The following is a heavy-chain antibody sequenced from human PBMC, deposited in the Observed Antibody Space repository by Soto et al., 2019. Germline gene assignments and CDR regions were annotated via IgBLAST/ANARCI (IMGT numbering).Heavy chain of an antibody. CDR2: SSAYNGNT. J-gene: IGHJ4*02. Sequence: PSVKVSCTASGYTFTSYGISWVRQAPGQGLEWMGWSSAYNGNTNYAQKLQGRVTMTTDTSTSTAYMELRSLRSADTAGYYCARDSHGDYDYWGQGTLVTVSS. D-gene: IGHD4-17*01. CDR3: ARDSHGDYDY. V-gene: IGHV1-18*01. CDR1: GYTFTSYG.